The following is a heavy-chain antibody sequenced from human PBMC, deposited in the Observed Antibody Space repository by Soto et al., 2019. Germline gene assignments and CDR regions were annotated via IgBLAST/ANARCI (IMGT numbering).Heavy chain of an antibody. CDR3: AHRLGKYGFWNGGYFDY. CDR2: IYWDDDK. Sequence: PTLVNPTQTLTLTCTFSGFSLSTGGVGVGWIRQPPGKALEWLAVIYWDDDKRYSPSLKSRLTITKDTSKNHVVLTMTNIDPVDTGTYYCAHRLGKYGFWNGGYFDYWGQGTLVTVSS. D-gene: IGHD3-3*01. J-gene: IGHJ4*02. V-gene: IGHV2-5*02. CDR1: GFSLSTGGVG.